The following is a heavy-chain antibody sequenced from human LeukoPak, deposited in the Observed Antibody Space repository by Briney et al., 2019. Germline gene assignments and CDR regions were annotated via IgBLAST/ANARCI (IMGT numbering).Heavy chain of an antibody. V-gene: IGHV4-34*01. D-gene: IGHD4-17*01. Sequence: SETLSLTCAVYGGSFSGYYWSWIRQPPGKGLEWIGEINHSGSTNYNPSLKSRVTISVDTSKNQFSLKLSSVTAADTAVYYCARGYGDYGYWGQGTLVTVSS. CDR3: ARGYGDYGY. J-gene: IGHJ4*02. CDR2: INHSGST. CDR1: GGSFSGYY.